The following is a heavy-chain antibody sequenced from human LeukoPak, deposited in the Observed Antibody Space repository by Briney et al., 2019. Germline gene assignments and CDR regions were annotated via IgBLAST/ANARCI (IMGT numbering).Heavy chain of an antibody. V-gene: IGHV4-61*02. CDR3: ARAGKGSSWSFDY. Sequence: SETLSLTCTVSGGSISSGTSYWSWIRQPAGKGLEWIGRIYTSGSTNYNPSLKSRVTISVDTSKNQFSLKLSSVTAADTAVYYCARAGKGSSWSFDYWGQGTLVTVSS. J-gene: IGHJ4*02. D-gene: IGHD6-13*01. CDR1: GGSISSGTSY. CDR2: IYTSGST.